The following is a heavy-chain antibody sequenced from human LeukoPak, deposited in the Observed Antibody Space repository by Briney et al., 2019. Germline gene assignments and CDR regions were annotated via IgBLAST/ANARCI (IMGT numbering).Heavy chain of an antibody. V-gene: IGHV3-21*01. CDR1: GFTFSSHS. CDR3: ARSSSSWDLGH. CDR2: ISSSSSYI. J-gene: IGHJ4*02. D-gene: IGHD6-13*01. Sequence: GGSLRLSCAASGFTFSSHSMNWVRQAPGKGLEWVSSISSSSSYIYYADSVKGRFTISRDNAKNSLYLQMNSLRAEDTAVYYCARSSSSWDLGHWGQGTLVTVSS.